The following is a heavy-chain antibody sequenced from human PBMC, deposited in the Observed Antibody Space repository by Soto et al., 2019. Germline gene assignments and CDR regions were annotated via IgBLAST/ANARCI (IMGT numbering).Heavy chain of an antibody. CDR3: AGGRTVTTTWFDP. Sequence: QVQLQESGPGLVKPSQTLSLTCTVSGGSISSGGYYWSWIRQHPGKGQEWIGYIYYSGSTYYNPSLRSRVIISVDTSKNQFSLKLSSVTAADTAVYYCAGGRTVTTTWFDPWGQGTLVTVSS. V-gene: IGHV4-31*03. D-gene: IGHD4-17*01. CDR2: IYYSGST. J-gene: IGHJ5*02. CDR1: GGSISSGGYY.